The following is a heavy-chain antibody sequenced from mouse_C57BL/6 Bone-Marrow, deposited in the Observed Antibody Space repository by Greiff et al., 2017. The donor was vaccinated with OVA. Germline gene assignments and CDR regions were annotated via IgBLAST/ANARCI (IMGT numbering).Heavy chain of an antibody. J-gene: IGHJ4*01. CDR1: GFTFSDYG. CDR3: ARGYVNAMDY. V-gene: IGHV5-15*01. Sequence: DVHLVESGGGLVQPGGSLKLSCAASGFTFSDYGMAWVRQAPRKGPEWVAFISNLAYSIYYADTVTGRFTISRENAKNPLYLEMSSLRSEDTAMYYCARGYVNAMDYWGQGTSVTVSS. D-gene: IGHD1-2*01. CDR2: ISNLAYSI.